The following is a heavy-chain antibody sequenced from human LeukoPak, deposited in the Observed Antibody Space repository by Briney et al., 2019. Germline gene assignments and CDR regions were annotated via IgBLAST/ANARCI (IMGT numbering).Heavy chain of an antibody. Sequence: PGRSLRLSCAASGFTFSSYGMHWVRQAPGRGLEWVAVIWYDGSNKYCADSVKGRFTISRDNSKNTLYLQMNSLRAEDTAVYYCARGYCSSTSCYRVGYMDVWGKGTTVTVSS. J-gene: IGHJ6*03. CDR1: GFTFSSYG. D-gene: IGHD2-2*02. CDR3: ARGYCSSTSCYRVGYMDV. CDR2: IWYDGSNK. V-gene: IGHV3-33*01.